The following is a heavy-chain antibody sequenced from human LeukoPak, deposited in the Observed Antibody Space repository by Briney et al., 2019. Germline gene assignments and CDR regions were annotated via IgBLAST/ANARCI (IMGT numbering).Heavy chain of an antibody. CDR2: INHSGST. CDR3: ARGGRITMVRGVIRWFDP. D-gene: IGHD3-10*01. V-gene: IGHV4-34*01. CDR1: GGSVSDYY. J-gene: IGHJ5*02. Sequence: SETLSLTCTVSGGSVSDYYWSWIRQPPGKGLEWIGEINHSGSTNYNPSLKSRVTISVDTSKNQFSLKLSSVTAADTAVYYCARGGRITMVRGVIRWFDPWGQGTLVTVSS.